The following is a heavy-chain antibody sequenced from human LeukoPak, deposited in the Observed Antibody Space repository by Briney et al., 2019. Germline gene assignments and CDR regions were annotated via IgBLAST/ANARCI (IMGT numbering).Heavy chain of an antibody. CDR1: GFTFSTYW. CDR2: INSDGSST. J-gene: IGHJ4*02. V-gene: IGHV3-74*01. CDR3: ARAKGITIFGVVIPDY. Sequence: GESLRLSCAASGFTFSTYWMHWVRQAPGKGLVWVSRINSDGSSTSYADSVKGRFTISRDNAKNTLYLQMSSLRAEDTAVYYCARAKGITIFGVVIPDYWGQGTLVTVSS. D-gene: IGHD3-3*01.